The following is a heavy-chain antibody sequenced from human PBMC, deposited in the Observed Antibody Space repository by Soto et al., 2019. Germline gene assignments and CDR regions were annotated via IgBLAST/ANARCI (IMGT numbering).Heavy chain of an antibody. CDR1: GFNFNNYG. CDR3: ARRQISPPTRGAASARGGMDV. D-gene: IGHD6-13*01. CDR2: IWNDGNGY. Sequence: QVQLVESGGGVVQPGRSLRLSCAASGFNFNNYGMHWVRQAPGKGLEWVAVIWNDGNGYYYANSVKGRFTISRDNSKNTLYLQLSSRRAEDTAVYYCARRQISPPTRGAASARGGMDVGGQGTTVTVSS. V-gene: IGHV3-33*01. J-gene: IGHJ6*02.